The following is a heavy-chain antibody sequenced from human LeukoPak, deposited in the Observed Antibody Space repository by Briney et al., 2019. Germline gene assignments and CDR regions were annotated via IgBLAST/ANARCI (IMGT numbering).Heavy chain of an antibody. J-gene: IGHJ3*02. D-gene: IGHD4-17*01. CDR2: ISSSGSSI. CDR3: ARRMTTVTTRAFDI. Sequence: GGSLRLSCAASGFTFSDYYMSWIRQAPGKGLEWVSYISSSGSSIYYADSVKGRFTISRDNAKNSLYLQMNSLRAEDTAVYYCARRMTTVTTRAFDIWGQGTMVTVSS. V-gene: IGHV3-11*01. CDR1: GFTFSDYY.